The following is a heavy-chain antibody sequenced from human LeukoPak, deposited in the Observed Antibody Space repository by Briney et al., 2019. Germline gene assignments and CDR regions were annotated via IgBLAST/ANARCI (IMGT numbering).Heavy chain of an antibody. D-gene: IGHD3-22*01. CDR2: IIPIFGTA. CDR1: GGTFSSYA. CDR3: ARDTHYYDSSGRDY. Sequence: SVKVSCKASGGTFSSYAISWVRQAPGQGLEWMGGIIPIFGTANYAQKFQGRVMITADESTSTAYMELSSLRSEDTAVYYCARDTHYYDSSGRDYWGQGTLVTVSS. V-gene: IGHV1-69*01. J-gene: IGHJ4*02.